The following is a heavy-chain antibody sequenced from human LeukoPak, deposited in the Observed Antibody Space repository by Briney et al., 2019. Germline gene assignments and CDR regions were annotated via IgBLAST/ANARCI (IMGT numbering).Heavy chain of an antibody. CDR1: GGSFSGYY. CDR3: ARLRGGSSSWYGYYYYMDV. D-gene: IGHD6-13*01. Sequence: SGTLSLTCAVYGGSFSGYYWSWIRQPPGKGLEWIGEINHSGSTNYNPSLKSRVTISVDTSKNQFSLKLSSVTAADTAVYYCARLRGGSSSWYGYYYYMDVWGKGTTVTVSS. CDR2: INHSGST. J-gene: IGHJ6*03. V-gene: IGHV4-34*01.